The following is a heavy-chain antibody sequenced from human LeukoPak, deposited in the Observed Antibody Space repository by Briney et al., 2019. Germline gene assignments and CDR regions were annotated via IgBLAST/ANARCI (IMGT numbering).Heavy chain of an antibody. CDR2: ISYSGST. V-gene: IGHV4-59*01. CDR3: ARVHGSGSYLNS. Sequence: PSETLSLTCTASGASISSYYWSWVRQPPGKGLEWIGFISYSGSTNYNPSLRSRVTISVDTSKNQFSLKLSSVTAADTAIYYCARVHGSGSYLNSWGQGTLVTVSS. D-gene: IGHD3-10*01. J-gene: IGHJ4*02. CDR1: GASISSYY.